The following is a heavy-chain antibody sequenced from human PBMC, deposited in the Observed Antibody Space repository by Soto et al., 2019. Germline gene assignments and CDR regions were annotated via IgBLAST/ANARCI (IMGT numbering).Heavy chain of an antibody. CDR3: ARVVYTGPSLYAFDY. J-gene: IGHJ4*02. Sequence: GASVKVSCKASGGTFSSYAISWVRQAPGQGLEWMGGIIPIFGTANYAQKFQGRVTITADESTSTAYMELSSLRSEDTAVYYCARVVYTGPSLYAFDYWGQGTLVTVSS. CDR1: GGTFSSYA. D-gene: IGHD3-16*02. CDR2: IIPIFGTA. V-gene: IGHV1-69*13.